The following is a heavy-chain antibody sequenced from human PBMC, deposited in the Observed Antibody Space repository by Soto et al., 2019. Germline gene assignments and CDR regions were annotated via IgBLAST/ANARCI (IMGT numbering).Heavy chain of an antibody. CDR2: IIPILGIA. J-gene: IGHJ4*02. V-gene: IGHV1-69*04. CDR3: AREGRGSIAVAEGTFDY. D-gene: IGHD6-19*01. Sequence: ASVKVSCKASGGTFSSYAISWVRQAPGQGLEWMGRIIPILGIANYAQKFQGRVTITADKSTSTAYMELSSLRSEDTAVYYCAREGRGSIAVAEGTFDYWGQGTLVTVSS. CDR1: GGTFSSYA.